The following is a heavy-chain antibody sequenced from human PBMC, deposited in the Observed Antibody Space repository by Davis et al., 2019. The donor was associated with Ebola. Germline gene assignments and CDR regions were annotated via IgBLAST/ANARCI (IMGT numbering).Heavy chain of an antibody. D-gene: IGHD5/OR15-5a*01. CDR2: IWYDGSNK. J-gene: IGHJ4*02. Sequence: GESLKISCAASGFTFSSYGMHWVRQAPGKGLEWVAVIWYDGSNKYYADSVKGRFTISRDNSKNTLYLQMNSLRAEDTAVYYCARCLYYFDYWGQGTLVTVSS. CDR1: GFTFSSYG. V-gene: IGHV3-33*01. CDR3: ARCLYYFDY.